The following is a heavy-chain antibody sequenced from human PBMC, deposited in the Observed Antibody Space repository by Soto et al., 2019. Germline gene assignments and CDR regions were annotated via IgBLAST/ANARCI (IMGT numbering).Heavy chain of an antibody. CDR2: IYYSGST. D-gene: IGHD1-26*01. CDR3: ARRGLVGATTFDF. J-gene: IGHJ4*02. V-gene: IGHV4-39*01. CDR1: GGSISGSVYY. Sequence: SETLSLTCTVSGGSISGSVYYWGWIRQPPGKGLEWIGSIYYSGSTYYNPSLKSRLTISVDTSNNQFSLKLSSVTAADTAVYYCARRGLVGATTFDFWGQGTLVTVSS.